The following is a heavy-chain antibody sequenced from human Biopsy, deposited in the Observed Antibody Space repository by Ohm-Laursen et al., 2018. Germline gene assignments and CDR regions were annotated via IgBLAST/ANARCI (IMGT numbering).Heavy chain of an antibody. D-gene: IGHD2-15*01. J-gene: IGHJ4*02. CDR1: GITFSDYQ. V-gene: IGHV4-34*08. CDR3: GNEVHGRDY. Sequence: TLSFTCSVFGITFSDYQWSWIRQPPGLGLEWIGQINQAGTTNYNPSLKSRVSISADASKYEFSLRLTSVTAADTAVYLCGNEVHGRDYWGLGAQVTVSS. CDR2: INQAGTT.